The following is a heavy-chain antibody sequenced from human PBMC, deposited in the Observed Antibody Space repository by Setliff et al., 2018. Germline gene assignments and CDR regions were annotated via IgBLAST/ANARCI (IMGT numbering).Heavy chain of an antibody. D-gene: IGHD2-8*01. CDR1: GYSFIDFY. J-gene: IGHJ3*01. Sequence: ASVKVSCKTSGYSFIDFYVHWVRQAPGQGLEWMAFINPKSDYTSYEQKFQGRVTVTKDTSISTAYMELSRLRSDDTAVYYCVRDLTNPDSSDLWGPGTTVTVSS. CDR3: VRDLTNPDSSDL. CDR2: INPKSDYT. V-gene: IGHV1-2*02.